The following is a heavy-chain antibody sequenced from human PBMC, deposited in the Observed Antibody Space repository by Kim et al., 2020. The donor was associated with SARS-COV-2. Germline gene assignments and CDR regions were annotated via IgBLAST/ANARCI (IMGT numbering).Heavy chain of an antibody. D-gene: IGHD5-12*01. CDR3: ARDQGYLFSPSTFDY. Sequence: ASVKVSCKASGYTFTGYYMHWVRQAPGQGLEWMGRINPNSGGTNYAQKFQGRVTMTRDTSISTAYMELSRLRSDDTAVYYCARDQGYLFSPSTFDYWGQGTLVTVSS. CDR2: INPNSGGT. CDR1: GYTFTGYY. V-gene: IGHV1-2*06. J-gene: IGHJ4*02.